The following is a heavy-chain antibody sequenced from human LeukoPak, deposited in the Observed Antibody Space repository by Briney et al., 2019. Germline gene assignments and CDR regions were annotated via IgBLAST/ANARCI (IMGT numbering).Heavy chain of an antibody. CDR3: ARAARIQLWSYFDY. D-gene: IGHD5-18*01. Sequence: GGSLRLSCAASGFTFSSYWMSWVRQAPGKGLEWVANIKQDGSEKYYVDSVKGRFTISRDNAKNSLSLQMISLRAEDTAVYYCARAARIQLWSYFDYWGQGTLVTVSS. J-gene: IGHJ4*02. CDR1: GFTFSSYW. CDR2: IKQDGSEK. V-gene: IGHV3-7*01.